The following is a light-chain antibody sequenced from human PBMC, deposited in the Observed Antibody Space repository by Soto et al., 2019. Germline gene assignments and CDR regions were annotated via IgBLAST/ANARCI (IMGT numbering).Light chain of an antibody. CDR2: AAS. CDR1: QSISSY. Sequence: DIQMTQSPSSLSASVGDRVTITCRASQSISSYLNWYQQKPGKAPTLLIYAASSLHSGVPSRFSGRGSGADFTLSISSLQPKDVATYYCQDYKNAPLTFGGGTKVDIK. J-gene: IGKJ4*01. V-gene: IGKV1-39*01. CDR3: QDYKNAPLT.